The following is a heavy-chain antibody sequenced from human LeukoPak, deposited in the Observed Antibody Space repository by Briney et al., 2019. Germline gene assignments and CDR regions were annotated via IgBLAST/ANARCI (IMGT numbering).Heavy chain of an antibody. J-gene: IGHJ6*02. V-gene: IGHV4-59*01. Sequence: SETLSLTCTVSGGSISSYYWSWIRQPPGKGLEWIGYIYYSGSTNYNPSLKSRVTISVDTSKNQFSLKLSSVTAADTAVYYCARRSYYYYGMDVWGQGSTVTVSS. CDR3: ARRSYYYYGMDV. CDR1: GGSISSYY. CDR2: IYYSGST.